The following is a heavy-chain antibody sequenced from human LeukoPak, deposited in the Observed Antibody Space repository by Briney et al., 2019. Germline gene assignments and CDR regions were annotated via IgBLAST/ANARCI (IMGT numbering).Heavy chain of an antibody. Sequence: TSETLSLTCTVSGGSISSGGYYWSWIRQHPGKGLEWIGYVYYSGSTYYNPSLKSRVTISVDTSKDQFSLKLSSVTAADTAVYYCARGLGIADPAGYGMDVWGQGTTVTVSS. D-gene: IGHD6-13*01. CDR1: GGSISSGGYY. J-gene: IGHJ6*02. V-gene: IGHV4-31*03. CDR3: ARGLGIADPAGYGMDV. CDR2: VYYSGST.